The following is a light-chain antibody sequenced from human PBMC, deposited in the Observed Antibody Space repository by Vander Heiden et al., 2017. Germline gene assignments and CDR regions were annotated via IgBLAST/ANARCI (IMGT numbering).Light chain of an antibody. CDR3: NSHTSTTTFGGL. CDR1: SSDVGGYNC. CDR2: DVT. V-gene: IGLV2-14*03. J-gene: IGLJ2*01. Sequence: QSALTQPASVSGSPGQSITISCTGTSSDVGGYNCVSWYQQHPGKAPKLMIYDVTERPSGVSNRFSGSKSGNTASLTISGLQAEDEADYYCNSHTSTTTFGGLFGGGTKLTVL.